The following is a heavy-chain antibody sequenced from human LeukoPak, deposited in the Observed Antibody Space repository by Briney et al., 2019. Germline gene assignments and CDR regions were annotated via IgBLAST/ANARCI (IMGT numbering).Heavy chain of an antibody. Sequence: PSKTLSLTCTVSGGSISSGGYYWSWIRQHPGKGLEWIGYIYYSGSTYYNPSLKSRVTISVDTSKNQFSLKLSSVTAADTAVYYCARDRTDCGGDCFDYWGQGTLVTVSS. D-gene: IGHD2-21*01. CDR1: GGSISSGGYY. J-gene: IGHJ4*02. CDR3: ARDRTDCGGDCFDY. CDR2: IYYSGST. V-gene: IGHV4-31*03.